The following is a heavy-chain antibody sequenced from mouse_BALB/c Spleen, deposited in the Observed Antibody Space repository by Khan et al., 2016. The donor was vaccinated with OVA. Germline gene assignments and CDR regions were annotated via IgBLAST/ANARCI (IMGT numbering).Heavy chain of an antibody. CDR2: IFPGNDDA. V-gene: IGHV1-80*01. D-gene: IGHD1-1*01. Sequence: QVQLKESGAELVRPGSSVKISCKASGYRFSSSWMNWVKQRPGQGLEWIGQIFPGNDDADYNGKFKGKATLTADKSSRTAYMQLTSLTSDDSAVYFCARYFGSRFAYWGQGTLVTVSA. CDR1: GYRFSSSW. J-gene: IGHJ3*01. CDR3: ARYFGSRFAY.